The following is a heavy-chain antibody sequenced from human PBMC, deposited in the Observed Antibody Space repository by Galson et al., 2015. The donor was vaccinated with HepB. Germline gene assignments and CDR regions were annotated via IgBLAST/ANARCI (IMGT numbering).Heavy chain of an antibody. CDR3: ARDTVWLVAGYAFDI. V-gene: IGHV3-21*01. J-gene: IGHJ3*02. CDR1: GFTFNSYS. D-gene: IGHD6-19*01. Sequence: SLRLSCAASGFTFNSYSMNWVRQAPGKGLEWVSSISSSSSYIYYADSVKGRFTISRDNARNSLYLQMNSLRAEDTAVYYCARDTVWLVAGYAFDIWGQGTMVTVSS. CDR2: ISSSSSYI.